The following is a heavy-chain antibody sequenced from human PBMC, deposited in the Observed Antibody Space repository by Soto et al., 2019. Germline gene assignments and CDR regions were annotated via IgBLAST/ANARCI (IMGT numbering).Heavy chain of an antibody. D-gene: IGHD6-25*01. Sequence: SETLSLTCAVYGGSFSGYCWSWIRQPPGKGLEWIGEINHSGSTNYNPSLKSRVTISVDTSKNQFSLKLSSVTAADTAVYYCARVVIGAAGGGIYYKFLYHYYYDMDFWCHGTTGTGSS. V-gene: IGHV4-34*01. CDR1: GGSFSGYC. CDR3: ARVVIGAAGGGIYYKFLYHYYYDMDF. J-gene: IGHJ6*02. CDR2: INHSGST.